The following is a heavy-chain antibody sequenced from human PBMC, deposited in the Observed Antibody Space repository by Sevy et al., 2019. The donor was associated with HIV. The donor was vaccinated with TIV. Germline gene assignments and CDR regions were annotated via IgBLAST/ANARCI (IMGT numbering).Heavy chain of an antibody. CDR1: GGSVSSGSYY. J-gene: IGHJ6*02. V-gene: IGHV4-61*01. CDR2: IYYRGST. CDR3: ARLVVRGVIITFDYYYGMDV. D-gene: IGHD3-10*01. Sequence: SETLSLTCTVSGGSVSSGSYYWSWIRQPPGKGLEWIGYIYYRGSTNYNPSLKSRVTISVDTSKNQFSLKLSSVTAADTAVYYCARLVVRGVIITFDYYYGMDVWGQGTTVTVSS.